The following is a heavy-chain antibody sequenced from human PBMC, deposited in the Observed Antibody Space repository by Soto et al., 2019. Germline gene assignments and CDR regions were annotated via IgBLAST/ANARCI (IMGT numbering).Heavy chain of an antibody. CDR1: GFTISRNA. J-gene: IGHJ4*02. CDR2: ISDRGDTT. D-gene: IGHD1-1*01. CDR3: AKDKPGTTAFDY. Sequence: PGGSLRLSCAASGFTISRNAMYWVRQAPGKGLDWVSGISDRGDTTHYADSVKGRFTISRDTSKNTLYLQLNSLRADDTAVYYCAKDKPGTTAFDYWGQGTLVTVSS. V-gene: IGHV3-23*01.